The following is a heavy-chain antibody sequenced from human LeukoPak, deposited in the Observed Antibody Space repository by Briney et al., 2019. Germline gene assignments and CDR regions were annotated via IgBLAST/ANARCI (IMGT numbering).Heavy chain of an antibody. CDR3: AKEAGTVTTPTPSSFDY. J-gene: IGHJ4*02. CDR2: ISGSGGST. Sequence: PGGSLRLSCAASGFTFSSYAMSWVRQAPGKGLEWVSAISGSGGSTYYADSVKGRFTISRDNSKNTLYLQMNSLRAEDTAVYYCAKEAGTVTTPTPSSFDYWGQGTLVTVSS. D-gene: IGHD4-17*01. CDR1: GFTFSSYA. V-gene: IGHV3-23*01.